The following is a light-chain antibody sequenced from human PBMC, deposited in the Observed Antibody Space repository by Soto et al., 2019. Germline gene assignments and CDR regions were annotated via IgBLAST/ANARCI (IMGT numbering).Light chain of an antibody. CDR1: QSVSSN. CDR2: GAS. CDR3: QQYDSYSWT. Sequence: EIVRTQSPATLSLSPGERATLSCRASQSVSSNLAWYKQKPGQAPRLLIYGASTRATGIPGRFSGSRSGTEATLTISSLKPDDFATYYCQQYDSYSWTFGQGTKVDIK. V-gene: IGKV3-15*01. J-gene: IGKJ1*01.